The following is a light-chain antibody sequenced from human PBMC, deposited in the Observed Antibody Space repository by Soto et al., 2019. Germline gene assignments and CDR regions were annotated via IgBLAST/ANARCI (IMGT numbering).Light chain of an antibody. Sequence: DIQMTQSPSSLSASVGDRVTITCRASRGISNYLAWFQQKPGKVPRFLIYTASTLQSGVPSRFSGSGSVTDFNLTISSLQPEDVAKDYCQKYDSAPRTFGQGTKVEIK. J-gene: IGKJ1*01. CDR3: QKYDSAPRT. CDR2: TAS. V-gene: IGKV1-27*01. CDR1: RGISNY.